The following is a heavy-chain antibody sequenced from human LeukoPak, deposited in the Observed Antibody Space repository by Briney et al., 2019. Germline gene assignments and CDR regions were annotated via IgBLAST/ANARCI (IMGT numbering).Heavy chain of an antibody. J-gene: IGHJ5*02. CDR1: GFTFNNFE. Sequence: PGGSLRLSCAASGFTFNNFEMNWVRQAPGKGLEWASVIYSGGSTYYADSVKGRFTISRDNSKNTLYLQMNSLRAEDTAVYYCARGGGHSHIPPGSWGQGTLVTVSS. CDR2: IYSGGST. CDR3: ARGGGHSHIPPGS. D-gene: IGHD2-2*02. V-gene: IGHV3-66*01.